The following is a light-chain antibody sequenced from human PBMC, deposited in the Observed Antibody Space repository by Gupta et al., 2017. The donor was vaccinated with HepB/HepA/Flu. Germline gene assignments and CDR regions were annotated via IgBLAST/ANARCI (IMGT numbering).Light chain of an antibody. CDR3: QQRSNWPLT. CDR2: DVS. V-gene: IGKV3-11*01. J-gene: IGKJ4*01. CDR1: QSVGSY. Sequence: EIVLTQSPATLSLSPGERATLSCRASQSVGSYLAWYRQKPGQTPRLLIYDVSNRATGIPARFSGSGSGTDFTLTISSLEPEDFAVYYCQQRSNWPLTFGGGTNVEIK.